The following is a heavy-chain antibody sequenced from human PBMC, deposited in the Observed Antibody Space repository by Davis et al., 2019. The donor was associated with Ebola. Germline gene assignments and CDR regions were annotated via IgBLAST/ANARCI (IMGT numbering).Heavy chain of an antibody. CDR1: GGSISSSSYY. D-gene: IGHD3-16*02. CDR2: IYYSGST. V-gene: IGHV4-39*07. CDR3: AREAFGGVIAPRHYNWFDP. Sequence: MPSETLSLTCTVSGGSISSSSYYWGWIRQPPGKGLEWIGSIYYSGSTNYNPSLKSRVTISVDTSKNQFSLKLSSLTAADTAVYYWAREAFGGVIAPRHYNWFDPWGQGTLVTVSS. J-gene: IGHJ5*02.